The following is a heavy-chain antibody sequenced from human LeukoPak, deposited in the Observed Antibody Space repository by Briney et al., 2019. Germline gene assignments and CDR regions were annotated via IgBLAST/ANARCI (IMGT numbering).Heavy chain of an antibody. Sequence: PSETLSLTCTVSSGSISSYYWSWIRQPPGEGLEWIGNAYYSGSTDYNPSLKSRVTISVDMSKNQFSLSLSSVTAADTAVYYCARDVGIAGFDYWAQGTPVTVSS. J-gene: IGHJ4*02. CDR3: ARDVGIAGFDY. CDR1: SGSISSYY. D-gene: IGHD6-13*01. V-gene: IGHV4-59*13. CDR2: AYYSGST.